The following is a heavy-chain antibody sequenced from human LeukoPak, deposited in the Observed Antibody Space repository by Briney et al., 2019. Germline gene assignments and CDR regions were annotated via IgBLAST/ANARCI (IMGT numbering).Heavy chain of an antibody. CDR3: AQGYCSSTSCYTLFDY. J-gene: IGHJ4*02. V-gene: IGHV1-2*02. Sequence: ASVKVSCKASGYTFTSYAMNWVRQAPGQGLEWMGWINPNSGGTNYAQKFQGRVTMTRDTSISTAYMELSRLRSDDTAVYYCAQGYCSSTSCYTLFDYWGQGTLVTVSS. D-gene: IGHD2-2*02. CDR1: GYTFTSYA. CDR2: INPNSGGT.